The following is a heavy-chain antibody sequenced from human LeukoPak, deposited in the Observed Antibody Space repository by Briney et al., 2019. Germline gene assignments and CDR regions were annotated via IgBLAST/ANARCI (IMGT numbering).Heavy chain of an antibody. J-gene: IGHJ4*02. CDR3: AREPRIAVARYFDY. CDR1: GGSISSYY. CDR2: TYTSGST. Sequence: PSETLSLTCTVSGGSISSYYWSWIRQPAGKGLEWIGRTYTSGSTNYNPSLKSRVTMSVDTSKNQFSLKLSSVTAADTAVYYCAREPRIAVARYFDYWGQGTLVTVSS. V-gene: IGHV4-4*07. D-gene: IGHD6-19*01.